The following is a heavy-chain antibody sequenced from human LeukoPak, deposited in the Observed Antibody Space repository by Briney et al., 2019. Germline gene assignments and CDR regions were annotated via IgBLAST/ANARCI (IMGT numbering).Heavy chain of an antibody. CDR3: ARGSGGSSGWFSDY. D-gene: IGHD6-19*01. CDR2: ISGSDGST. V-gene: IGHV3-23*01. Sequence: QSGGSLRLSCAASGFTFSSYAMSWVRQAPGKGLEWVSAISGSDGSTYYADSVKGRFTISRDNAKNSLYLQMNSLRAEDTAVYYCARGSGGSSGWFSDYWGQGTLVTVSS. CDR1: GFTFSSYA. J-gene: IGHJ4*02.